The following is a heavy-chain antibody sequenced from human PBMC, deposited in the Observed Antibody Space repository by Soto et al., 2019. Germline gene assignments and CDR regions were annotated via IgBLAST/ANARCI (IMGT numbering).Heavy chain of an antibody. CDR1: GYTFTSYA. CDR2: INAGNGNT. D-gene: IGHD2-15*01. V-gene: IGHV1-3*01. CDR3: ARGPGGPDGPGDY. Sequence: SVKVSCKASGYTFTSYAMHWVRQAPGQRLEWMGWINAGNGNTKYSQKFQGRVTITRDTSASTAYMELSSLRSEDTAVYYCARGPGGPDGPGDYWGQGTLVTVTS. J-gene: IGHJ4*02.